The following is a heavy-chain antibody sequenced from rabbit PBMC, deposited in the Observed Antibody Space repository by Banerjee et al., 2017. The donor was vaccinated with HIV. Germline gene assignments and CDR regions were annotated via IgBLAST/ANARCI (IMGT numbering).Heavy chain of an antibody. D-gene: IGHD3-1*01. Sequence: QQQLEESGGGLVKPGGTLTLTCKASGIDFSSYGISWVRQAPGKGLEWIAYIYPDYGSTDYASWVNGRFTISLDNAQNTVFLQMTSLTAADTATYFCARDGAGSYNLWGPGTLVTVS. J-gene: IGHJ4*01. CDR1: GIDFSSYG. CDR3: ARDGAGSYNL. CDR2: IYPDYGST. V-gene: IGHV1S43*01.